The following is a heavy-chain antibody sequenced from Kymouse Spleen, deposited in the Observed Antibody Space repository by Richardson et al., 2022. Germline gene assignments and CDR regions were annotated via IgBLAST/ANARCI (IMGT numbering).Heavy chain of an antibody. Sequence: EVQLVESGGGLVKPGGSLRLSCAASGFTFSNAWMSWVRQAPGKGLEWVGRIKSKTDGGTTDYAAPVKGRFTISRDDSKNTLYLQMNSLKTEDTAVYYCTTDGELKYYYYGMDVWGQGTTVTVSS. CDR1: GFTFSNAW. V-gene: IGHV3-15*01. D-gene: IGHD1-7*01. CDR3: TTDGELKYYYYGMDV. J-gene: IGHJ6*02. CDR2: IKSKTDGGTT.